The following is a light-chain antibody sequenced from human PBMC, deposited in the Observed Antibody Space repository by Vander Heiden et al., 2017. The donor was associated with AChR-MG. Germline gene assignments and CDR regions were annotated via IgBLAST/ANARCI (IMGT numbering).Light chain of an antibody. CDR3: QVWDSDSHHRV. CDR1: NIGIKS. CDR2: YDV. Sequence: YVLTQPPPVPVAPGKTANISCGGNNIGIKSVHWYQQKPGQAPMLVISYDVDRPSGIPERFSGSNSGNTATLTINRVAAGDEADYYCQVWDSDSHHRVFGGGTRLTVL. J-gene: IGLJ3*02. V-gene: IGLV3-21*01.